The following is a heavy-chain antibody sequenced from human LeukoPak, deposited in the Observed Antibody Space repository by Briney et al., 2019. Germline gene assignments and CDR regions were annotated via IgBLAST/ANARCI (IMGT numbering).Heavy chain of an antibody. Sequence: GGSLRLSCAASGFTFSNYAMSWVRQAPRKGLEWVSGISGRGVGTFYAESAKSRFTISRDNSKNTLYLTMNSLRADDTAVYYCAKGRQYQLLTKPFDYWGQGTLVTVSS. CDR1: GFTFSNYA. V-gene: IGHV3-23*01. CDR3: AKGRQYQLLTKPFDY. J-gene: IGHJ4*02. CDR2: ISGRGVGT. D-gene: IGHD2-2*01.